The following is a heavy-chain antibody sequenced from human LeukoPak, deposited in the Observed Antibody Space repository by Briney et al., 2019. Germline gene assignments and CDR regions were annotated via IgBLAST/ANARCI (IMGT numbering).Heavy chain of an antibody. CDR1: EFAFGDYG. D-gene: IGHD2-2*01. Sequence: GRSLRLSCVASEFAFGDYGMHWVRQAPGKGPEWVGVIWYDGSKRYYAASVKGRFTIFRDNSNHTLLLQMNILRADDTPFYFSAKEAESVVPAASYYFYYCMDVWGRGTPVTVSS. V-gene: IGHV3-33*03. CDR3: AKEAESVVPAASYYFYYCMDV. CDR2: IWYDGSKR. J-gene: IGHJ6*03.